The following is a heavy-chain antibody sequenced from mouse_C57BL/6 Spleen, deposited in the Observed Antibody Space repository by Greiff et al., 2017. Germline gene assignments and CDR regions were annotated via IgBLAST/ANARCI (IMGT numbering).Heavy chain of an antibody. Sequence: QVQLKQPGAELVRPGSSVKLSCKASGYTFTSYWMDWVKQRPGQGLEWIGNIYPSDSETHYNQKFKDKATLTVDKSSSTAYMQLSSLTSEDSAVYYCARRTTVVATDYYAMDYWGQGTSVTVSS. CDR1: GYTFTSYW. V-gene: IGHV1-61*01. CDR3: ARRTTVVATDYYAMDY. CDR2: IYPSDSET. J-gene: IGHJ4*01. D-gene: IGHD1-1*01.